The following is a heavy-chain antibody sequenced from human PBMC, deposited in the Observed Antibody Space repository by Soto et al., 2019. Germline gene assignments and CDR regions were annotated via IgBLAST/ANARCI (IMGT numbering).Heavy chain of an antibody. CDR1: GFTFNTYW. D-gene: IGHD1-26*01. V-gene: IGHV3-7*03. J-gene: IGHJ4*02. CDR2: IKQDGSDK. CDR3: ARDAVYSGSPFDF. Sequence: EVQLVESGGDLVHPEGSLRLSCAASGFTFNTYWMIWVRQAPGKGLEWVANIKQDGSDKYYVDSVKGRFTISRDNAKNSLYLQMNSLRVEDTAVYYCARDAVYSGSPFDFWGQGTLVTVSS.